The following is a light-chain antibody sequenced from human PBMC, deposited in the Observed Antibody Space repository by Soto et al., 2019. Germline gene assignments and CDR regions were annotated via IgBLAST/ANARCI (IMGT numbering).Light chain of an antibody. CDR2: DVN. CDR3: GSYTSGSPL. J-gene: IGLJ2*01. CDR1: SSDVGGYNY. Sequence: QSVLTQPASVSGSPGQSITISCTGTSSDVGGYNYVSWYQQYPGKAPKLIIYDVNNRPSGVSNRFSGSKSGNTASLTISGLQAEDEADYYCGSYTSGSPLFGGGTKLTVL. V-gene: IGLV2-14*01.